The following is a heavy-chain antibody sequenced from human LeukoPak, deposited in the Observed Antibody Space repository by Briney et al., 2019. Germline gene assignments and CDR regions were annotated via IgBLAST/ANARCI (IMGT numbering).Heavy chain of an antibody. CDR3: ARDSAGFTGYDTGTNWFDP. J-gene: IGHJ5*02. V-gene: IGHV1-18*01. Sequence: ASVKDSCKASGYTFTSYGISWVRQAPGQGLEWMGWISAYNGNTNYAQKLQGRVTMTTDTSTSTAYMELRGLRSDDTAVYYCARDSAGFTGYDTGTNWFDPWGQGTLVTVSP. CDR2: ISAYNGNT. CDR1: GYTFTSYG. D-gene: IGHD5-12*01.